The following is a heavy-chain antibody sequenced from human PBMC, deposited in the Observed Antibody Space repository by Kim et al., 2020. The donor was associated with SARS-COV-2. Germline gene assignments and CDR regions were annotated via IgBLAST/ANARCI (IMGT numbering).Heavy chain of an antibody. Sequence: ASVKVSCKASGYTFTSYGISWVRQAPGQGLEWMGWISAYNGNTNYAQKLQGRVTMTTDTSTSTAYMELRSLRSDDTAVYYCARGPYYYDSSGYKVYYHGMDVWGQGTTVTVSS. CDR3: ARGPYYYDSSGYKVYYHGMDV. CDR2: ISAYNGNT. CDR1: GYTFTSYG. D-gene: IGHD3-22*01. J-gene: IGHJ6*02. V-gene: IGHV1-18*01.